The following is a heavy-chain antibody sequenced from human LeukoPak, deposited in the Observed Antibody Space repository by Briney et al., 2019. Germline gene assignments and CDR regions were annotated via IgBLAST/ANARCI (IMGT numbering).Heavy chain of an antibody. CDR3: ARERIQLRFDYTGQSGAFDI. D-gene: IGHD5-18*01. J-gene: IGHJ3*02. CDR2: IKQDGSEK. CDR1: GFTFSSYW. V-gene: IGHV3-7*01. Sequence: GGSLRLSCAASGFTFSSYWMSWVRQAPGKGLEWVANIKQDGSEKYYVDSVKGRFTISRDNAKNSLYLQMNSLRAEDTAVYYCARERIQLRFDYTGQSGAFDIWGQGTMVTVSS.